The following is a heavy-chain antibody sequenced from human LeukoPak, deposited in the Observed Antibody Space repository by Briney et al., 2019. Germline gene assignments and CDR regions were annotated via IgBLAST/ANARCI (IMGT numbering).Heavy chain of an antibody. V-gene: IGHV3-23*01. CDR1: GFTFNNYA. D-gene: IGHD3-3*01. CDR3: AKQARYSNFWSGYLYYFDY. Sequence: PGGSLRHSCAASGFTFNNYAASWVRQAPGKGLEWVSAFVGGDTTYYADSVKGRFTISRDNSRNTLYLQMNTLRAEDTAVYYCAKQARYSNFWSGYLYYFDYWGQGTLVTVSS. CDR2: FVGGDTT. J-gene: IGHJ4*02.